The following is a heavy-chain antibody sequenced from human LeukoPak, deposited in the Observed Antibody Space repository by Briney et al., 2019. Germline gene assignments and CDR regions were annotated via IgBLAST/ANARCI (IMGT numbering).Heavy chain of an antibody. D-gene: IGHD2-2*01. V-gene: IGHV3-33*01. Sequence: AGTLRLSCAASGFTFSSYGLHWVRQAPGKGLEWVAVIWYDGSNKYYADSVKGRFTTSRDNSKNTLYLQMNSLRAEDTAVYYCARAYCSSTSCYPQVGYYFDYWGQGTLVTVSS. CDR3: ARAYCSSTSCYPQVGYYFDY. J-gene: IGHJ4*02. CDR2: IWYDGSNK. CDR1: GFTFSSYG.